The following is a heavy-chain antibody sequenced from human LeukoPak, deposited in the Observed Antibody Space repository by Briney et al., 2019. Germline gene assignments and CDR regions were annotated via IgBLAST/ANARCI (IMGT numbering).Heavy chain of an antibody. D-gene: IGHD3-22*01. CDR1: GFTFSNAW. CDR2: IKSKTDGGTA. J-gene: IGHJ4*02. Sequence: GGSLRLSCAASGFTFSNAWMSWVRQAPGKGLEWVGHIKSKTDGGTADYAAPVKGRFTISRDDSKNTLYLQMNRLKTEDTAVYYCTTLLSLALTYYYDSSGYYYVFPFDYWGQGTLVTVSS. CDR3: TTLLSLALTYYYDSSGYYYVFPFDY. V-gene: IGHV3-15*01.